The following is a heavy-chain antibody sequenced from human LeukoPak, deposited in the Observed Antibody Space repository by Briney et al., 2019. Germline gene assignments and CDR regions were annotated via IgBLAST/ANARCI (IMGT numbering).Heavy chain of an antibody. CDR3: ELTAPTAGPDAFDI. CDR2: INPSGGST. Sequence: ASVKVSCKASGYTFTSYYMHWVRQAPGQGLEWMGLINPSGGSTSYAQKFQGRVTMTRDTSTSTVYMELSSLRSEDTAVYYCELTAPTAGPDAFDIWGQGTMVTVSS. V-gene: IGHV1-46*01. J-gene: IGHJ3*02. CDR1: GYTFTSYY. D-gene: IGHD6-19*01.